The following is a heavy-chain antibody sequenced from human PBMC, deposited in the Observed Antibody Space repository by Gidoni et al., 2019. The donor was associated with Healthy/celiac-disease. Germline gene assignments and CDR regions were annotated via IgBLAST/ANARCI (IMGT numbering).Heavy chain of an antibody. V-gene: IGHV4-34*01. CDR2: INHSGST. J-gene: IGHJ3*02. Sequence: QVQLQQWGAGLLKPSETLYLTCAVYGGSFSGYYWSWIRQPPGKGLEWIGEINHSGSTNYNPSLKSRVTISVDTSKNQFSLKLSSVTAADTAVYYCARGLTKLRFLDVGAFDIWGQGTMVTVSS. CDR3: ARGLTKLRFLDVGAFDI. D-gene: IGHD3-3*01. CDR1: GGSFSGYY.